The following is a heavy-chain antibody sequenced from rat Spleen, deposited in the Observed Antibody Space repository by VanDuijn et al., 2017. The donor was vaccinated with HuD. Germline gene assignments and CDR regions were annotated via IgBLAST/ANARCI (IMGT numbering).Heavy chain of an antibody. J-gene: IGHJ3*01. CDR2: IWNVGGT. V-gene: IGHV2-41*01. D-gene: IGHD1-4*01. CDR3: ARDENGYVNLWFAF. CDR1: GFSLTTYN. Sequence: QVRLKESGPGLVQSSQTLSLTCTVAGFSLTTYNVHWVRQPPGKGLEWMGVIWNVGGTRDNSALKSRLSISRDTSKSQVFLKMNSLQTEDTATYYCARDENGYVNLWFAFWGEGTLVTVSS.